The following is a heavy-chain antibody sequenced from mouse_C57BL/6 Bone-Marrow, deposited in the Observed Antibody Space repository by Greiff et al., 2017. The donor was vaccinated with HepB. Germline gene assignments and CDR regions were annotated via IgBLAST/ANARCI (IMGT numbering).Heavy chain of an antibody. CDR3: ARSHLYAMDY. CDR1: GYTFTSYW. Sequence: QVQLQQPGAELVRPGTSVKLSCKASGYTFTSYWMHWVKQRPGQGLEWIGVIDPSDSYTNYNQKFKGKATLTVDTSSSTAYMQLSSLTSEDSAVYYCARSHLYAMDYWGQGTSVTVSS. CDR2: IDPSDSYT. V-gene: IGHV1-59*01. J-gene: IGHJ4*01.